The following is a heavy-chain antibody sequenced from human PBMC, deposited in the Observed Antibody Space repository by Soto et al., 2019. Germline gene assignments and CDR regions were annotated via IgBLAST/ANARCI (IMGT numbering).Heavy chain of an antibody. V-gene: IGHV1-69*01. CDR1: GGTFSSYA. CDR2: IIPIFGTA. CDR3: ARDPRIAVAGTEWFDP. D-gene: IGHD6-19*01. Sequence: QVQLVQSGAEVKKPGSSVKVSCKASGGTFSSYAISWVRQAPGQGLEWMGGIIPIFGTANYEQKFQGRVTITADESTSTAYMELSSLRSEDTAVYYCARDPRIAVAGTEWFDPWGQGTLVTVSS. J-gene: IGHJ5*02.